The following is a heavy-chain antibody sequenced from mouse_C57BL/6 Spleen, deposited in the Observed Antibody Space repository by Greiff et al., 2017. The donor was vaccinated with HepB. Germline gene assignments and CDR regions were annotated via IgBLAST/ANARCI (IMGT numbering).Heavy chain of an antibody. CDR1: GYTFTSYW. J-gene: IGHJ4*01. D-gene: IGHD1-1*01. V-gene: IGHV1-72*01. CDR3: ARPLHYYGSSSYAMDY. CDR2: IDPNSGGT. Sequence: QVQLQQPGAELVKPGASVKLSCKASGYTFTSYWMHWVKQRPGRGLKWIGRIDPNSGGTKYNEKFKSKATLTVDKPSSTAYMQLSSLTSEDSAVYYCARPLHYYGSSSYAMDYWGQGTSVTVSS.